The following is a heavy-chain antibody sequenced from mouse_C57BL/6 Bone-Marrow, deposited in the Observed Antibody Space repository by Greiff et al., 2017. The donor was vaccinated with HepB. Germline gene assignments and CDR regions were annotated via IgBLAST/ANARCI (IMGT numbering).Heavy chain of an antibody. CDR3: ARPLYGSSSYWYFDV. CDR1: GYTFTSYW. Sequence: QVQLQQSGAELVMPGASVKLSCKASGYTFTSYWMHWVKQRPGQGLEWIGEIDPSDSYTNYNQKFKGKSTLTVDKSSSTAYMQLSSLTSEDSAVYYCARPLYGSSSYWYFDVWGTGTTVTVSS. CDR2: IDPSDSYT. D-gene: IGHD1-1*01. J-gene: IGHJ1*03. V-gene: IGHV1-69*01.